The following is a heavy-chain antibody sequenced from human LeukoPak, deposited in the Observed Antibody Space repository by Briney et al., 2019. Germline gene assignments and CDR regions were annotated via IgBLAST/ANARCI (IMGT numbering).Heavy chain of an antibody. Sequence: ASVKVSCKASGYTFTSYGISWVRQAPGQGLEWMGWISAYNGNPNYAQKLQGRVTMTTDTSTSTAYMELRSLRSDDTAVYYCARDGYCSSPSCYPNWFDPWGQGTLVTVSS. V-gene: IGHV1-18*01. CDR3: ARDGYCSSPSCYPNWFDP. D-gene: IGHD2-2*03. CDR1: GYTFTSYG. CDR2: ISAYNGNP. J-gene: IGHJ5*02.